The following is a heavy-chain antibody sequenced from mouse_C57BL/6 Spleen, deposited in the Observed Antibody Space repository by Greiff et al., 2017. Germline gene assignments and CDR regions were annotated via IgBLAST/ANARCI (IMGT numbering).Heavy chain of an antibody. D-gene: IGHD1-1*01. Sequence: QVQLQQPGAELVKPGASVKMSCKASGYTFTSYWITWVKQRPGQGLEWIGDIYPGSGSTNYNEKFKSKATLTVDTSSSTAYMQLSSLTSEDSAVXYCARSSYYYGSINYFDYWGQGTTLTVSS. J-gene: IGHJ2*01. V-gene: IGHV1-55*01. CDR1: GYTFTSYW. CDR3: ARSSYYYGSINYFDY. CDR2: IYPGSGST.